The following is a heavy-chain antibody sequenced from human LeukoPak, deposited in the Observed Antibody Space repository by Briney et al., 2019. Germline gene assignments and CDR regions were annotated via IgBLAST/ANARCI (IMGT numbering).Heavy chain of an antibody. CDR3: ARDHLTVGATGSSDI. Sequence: QTGGSLRLSCAASGFTFSIYWMSWVRQAPGKGLEWVGNIKQDGGEKNYVDSVRGRFTISRDNAKNSLYLQMNSLRVEDTAVYYCARDHLTVGATGSSDIWGQGTMVTVSS. D-gene: IGHD4-23*01. V-gene: IGHV3-7*03. CDR2: IKQDGGEK. CDR1: GFTFSIYW. J-gene: IGHJ3*02.